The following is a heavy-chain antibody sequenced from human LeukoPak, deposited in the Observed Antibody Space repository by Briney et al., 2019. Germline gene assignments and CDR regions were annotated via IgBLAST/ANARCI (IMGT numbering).Heavy chain of an antibody. D-gene: IGHD3-3*01. CDR3: ASSHPDFWSGYYPYYYYYYMDV. CDR1: GGSISSHY. V-gene: IGHV4-59*11. J-gene: IGHJ6*03. Sequence: SETLSLTCTVSGGSISSHYWSWIRQPPGKGLEWIGYIYYSGSTNYNPSLKSRVTISVDTSKNQFSLKLSSVTAADTAVYYCASSHPDFWSGYYPYYYYYYMDVWGKGTTVTASS. CDR2: IYYSGST.